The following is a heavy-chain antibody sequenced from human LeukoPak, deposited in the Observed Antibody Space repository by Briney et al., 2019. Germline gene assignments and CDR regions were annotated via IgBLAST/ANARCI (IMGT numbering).Heavy chain of an antibody. D-gene: IGHD7-27*01. Sequence: GGTLRLPCAASGFTFSTYGMNWVRQAPGKGLEWVSGISPSGDIKYYADSVMGRFSISRDNPKSTVSLQMSSLRAEDTALYYCVRDLHWGGFDVWGQGTMVTVSS. V-gene: IGHV3-23*01. CDR3: VRDLHWGGFDV. CDR2: ISPSGDIK. CDR1: GFTFSTYG. J-gene: IGHJ3*01.